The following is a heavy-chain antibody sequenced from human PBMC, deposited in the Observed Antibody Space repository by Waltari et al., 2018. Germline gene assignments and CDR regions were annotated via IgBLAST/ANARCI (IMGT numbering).Heavy chain of an antibody. CDR1: GGPISGSY. V-gene: IGHV4-4*07. D-gene: IGHD3-9*01. J-gene: IGHJ3*02. Sequence: QIQLQESGPGLVKPSETLSLTCTVPGGPISGSYWSWFQQPAGMGLEWVGRIYSSGSTNYNPSLKSRLTLSVDTSKNHFSLKLTSVTAADTAVYYCARDTFDTGNYRYAFDIWGQGTMAIVSS. CDR3: ARDTFDTGNYRYAFDI. CDR2: IYSSGST.